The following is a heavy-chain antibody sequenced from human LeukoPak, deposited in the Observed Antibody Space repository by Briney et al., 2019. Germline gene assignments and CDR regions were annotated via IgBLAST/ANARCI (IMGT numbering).Heavy chain of an antibody. J-gene: IGHJ6*02. CDR1: ESTFSAYS. D-gene: IGHD1-26*01. CDR3: ARRATKPYYYGMDV. V-gene: IGHV3-69-1*02. CDR2: ITSDHDI. Sequence: PGGSLRLSCAVSESTFSAYSMSWVRQAPGKGLEWVSSITSDHDIYYADSVKGRFTISRDNAKKSLYLQMNSLRAEDTAVYYCARRATKPYYYGMDVWGQGTTVTVSS.